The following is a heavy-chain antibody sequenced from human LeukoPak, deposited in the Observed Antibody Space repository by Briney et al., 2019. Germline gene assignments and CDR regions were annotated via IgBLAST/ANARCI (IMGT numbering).Heavy chain of an antibody. CDR1: GYTFTSYG. V-gene: IGHV1-18*01. D-gene: IGHD3-10*01. Sequence: APVKVSCKASGYTFTSYGISWVRQAPGQGLEWMGWISAYNGNTNYAQKLQGRVTMTTDTSTSTAYMELRSLRSDDTAVYYCARTKLWFGESRIDWFDPWGQGTLVTVSS. CDR2: ISAYNGNT. J-gene: IGHJ5*02. CDR3: ARTKLWFGESRIDWFDP.